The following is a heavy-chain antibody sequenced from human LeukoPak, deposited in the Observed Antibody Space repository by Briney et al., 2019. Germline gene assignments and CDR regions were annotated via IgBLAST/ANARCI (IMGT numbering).Heavy chain of an antibody. D-gene: IGHD2-15*01. CDR1: GFTFSSYG. CDR2: ISYDGSNT. V-gene: IGHV3-30*03. CDR3: ARRIDDYFDY. Sequence: PGRSLRLSCAASGFTFSSYGMHWVRQAPGKGLEWVAIISYDGSNTYYADSVQGRFSISRDNSKSTLYPQTNSLRTEDTAVYYCARRIDDYFDYWGQGTLVTVSS. J-gene: IGHJ4*02.